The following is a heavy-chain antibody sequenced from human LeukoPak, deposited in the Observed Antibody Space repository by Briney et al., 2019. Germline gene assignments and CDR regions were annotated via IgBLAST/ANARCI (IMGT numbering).Heavy chain of an antibody. CDR2: ISYDGSNK. J-gene: IGHJ4*02. CDR3: AKGHSYYYDSSGYYSTYFDY. Sequence: PGGSLRLSCAASGFTFSSYGMHWVRQAPGKGLEWVAVISYDGSNKYYADSVKGRFTISRDNSKNTLYLQMNSLRAEDTAVYYCAKGHSYYYDSSGYYSTYFDYWGQGALVTVSS. CDR1: GFTFSSYG. V-gene: IGHV3-30*18. D-gene: IGHD3-22*01.